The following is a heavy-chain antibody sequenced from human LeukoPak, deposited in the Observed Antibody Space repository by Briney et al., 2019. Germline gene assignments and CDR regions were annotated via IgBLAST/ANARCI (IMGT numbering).Heavy chain of an antibody. CDR3: ARDKYIAAAGTYRNYYYYYMDV. V-gene: IGHV1-2*02. CDR2: INPNSGGT. CDR1: GYTFTGYF. J-gene: IGHJ6*03. Sequence: ASVKVSCKASGYTFTGYFMHWVRQAPGQGLEWMGWINPNSGGTNYAQKFQGRVTMTRDTSISTAYMELSRLRSDDTAVYYCARDKYIAAAGTYRNYYYYYMDVWGKGTTVTISS. D-gene: IGHD6-13*01.